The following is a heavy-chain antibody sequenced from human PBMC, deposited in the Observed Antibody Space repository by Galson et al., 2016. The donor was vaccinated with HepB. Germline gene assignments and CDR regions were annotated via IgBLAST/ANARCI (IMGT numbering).Heavy chain of an antibody. CDR1: GGTFSKYA. Sequence: SVKVSCKASGGTFSKYAINWVRQAPGQGLEWMGGIIAMFGTPKYAQKFQGRVAVTADESTSTAYMELSSLRSEDTAVYYCATDSNGYSNPYYFYGMDVWGQGTTVTVS. CDR2: IIAMFGTP. J-gene: IGHJ6*02. D-gene: IGHD5-18*01. V-gene: IGHV1-69*13. CDR3: ATDSNGYSNPYYFYGMDV.